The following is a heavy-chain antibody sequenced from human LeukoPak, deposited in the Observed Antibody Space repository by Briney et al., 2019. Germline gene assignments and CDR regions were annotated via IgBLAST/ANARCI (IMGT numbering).Heavy chain of an antibody. J-gene: IGHJ4*02. D-gene: IGHD1-1*01. CDR2: IYPGDSDT. CDR1: GYSFTNYW. CDR3: ARRFDNLEYFDY. Sequence: GESLKISCKGSGYSFTNYWIGWVRLMPGRVLEWMVIIYPGDSDTRYSPSFQGQVTISVDKSISTAYLQWSGLKASDTAMYYCARRFDNLEYFDYWGQGSLVTV. V-gene: IGHV5-51*01.